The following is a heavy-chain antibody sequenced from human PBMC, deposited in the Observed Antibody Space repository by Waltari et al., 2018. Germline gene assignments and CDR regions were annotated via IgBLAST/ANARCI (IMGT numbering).Heavy chain of an antibody. CDR1: GYTFMDYF. CDR2: IDPEEGET. CDR3: APLPGGSGQTFDY. J-gene: IGHJ4*02. Sequence: EVELVQSGAEGKKPGATVKISCKPSGYTFMDYFMHWVQQAPGKGLEWMGRIDPEEGETVYSEKFQGRVTITADTSTDTAYKELSSLTSGDTAVYYCAPLPGGSGQTFDYWGQGTLVTVSS. D-gene: IGHD3-10*01. V-gene: IGHV1-69-2*01.